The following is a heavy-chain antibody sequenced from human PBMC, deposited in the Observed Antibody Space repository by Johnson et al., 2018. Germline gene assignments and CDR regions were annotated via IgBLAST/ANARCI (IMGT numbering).Heavy chain of an antibody. J-gene: IGHJ6*02. Sequence: QVQLGLGGGGVAQARRTLVLSCAASRFTFSHYVMHWVRPAPGKGPELVAMISHDGGHKGSTASVKGRFTIARDNSKDTLYLQLNSLRAEDTAVYYCARWGTPKRMDGWGQGTTVTVSS. V-gene: IGHV3-30*03. CDR1: RFTFSHYV. CDR2: ISHDGGHK. D-gene: IGHD3-16*01. CDR3: ARWGTPKRMDG.